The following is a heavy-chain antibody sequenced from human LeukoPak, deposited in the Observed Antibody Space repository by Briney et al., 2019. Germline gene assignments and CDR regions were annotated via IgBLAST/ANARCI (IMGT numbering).Heavy chain of an antibody. D-gene: IGHD2-2*01. CDR2: INPSGGST. CDR3: ARVVDYCSSTSCPSNY. CDR1: GYTFTSYY. J-gene: IGHJ4*02. V-gene: IGHV1-46*01. Sequence: ASVKVSCKASGYTFTSYYMHWVRQAPGQGLEWMGIINPSGGSTSYAQKFQGRVTMTRDTSTSTVYMELSSLRSEDTAVYYCARVVDYCSSTSCPSNYWGQGTLVTVSS.